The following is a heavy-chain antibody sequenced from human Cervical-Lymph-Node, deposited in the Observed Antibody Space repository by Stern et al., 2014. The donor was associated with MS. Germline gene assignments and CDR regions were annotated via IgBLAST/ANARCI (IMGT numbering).Heavy chain of an antibody. CDR2: ISYDGSNK. CDR3: AKGPFSWNAGYYFDY. D-gene: IGHD1-1*01. V-gene: IGHV3-30*18. CDR1: GFTFSLYG. Sequence: VQLVESGGGVVQPGTSLRLSCAASGFTFSLYGMHWVRQAPGKGLEWVAVISYDGSNKYHADSGKGRFTISRDNSKNTLYLQMNSLRSEDTAVYYCAKGPFSWNAGYYFDYGGQGALVTVSP. J-gene: IGHJ4*02.